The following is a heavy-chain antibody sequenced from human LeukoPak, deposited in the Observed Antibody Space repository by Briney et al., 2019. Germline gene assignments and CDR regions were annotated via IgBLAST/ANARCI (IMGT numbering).Heavy chain of an antibody. D-gene: IGHD5-24*01. J-gene: IGHJ4*02. CDR2: IRYDGSNK. V-gene: IGHV3-30*02. CDR1: GFTFSSYG. CDR3: AKEALRWLQFYFDY. Sequence: GGSLRLSCAASGFTFSSYGMHWVRQAPGKGLEGVAFIRYDGSNKYYADSVKGRFTISRDNSKNTLYLQMNSLRAEDTAVYYCAKEALRWLQFYFDYWGQGTLVTVSS.